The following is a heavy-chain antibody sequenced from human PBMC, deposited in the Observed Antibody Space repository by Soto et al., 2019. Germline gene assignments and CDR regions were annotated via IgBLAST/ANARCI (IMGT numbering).Heavy chain of an antibody. CDR1: GIAFSNYG. D-gene: IGHD1-1*01. CDR3: ARGPTVGQWYFDL. Sequence: EVQLVESGGGLVQPGGSLRLSCVASGIAFSNYGMHWVRQAPGKGLEYVSAISHNGDLRFYADSVQARFIISRDNSKNTLYIQMGSLRPDDTAVYFCARGPTVGQWYFDLWGRDTLVTVSS. CDR2: ISHNGDLR. J-gene: IGHJ2*01. V-gene: IGHV3-64*07.